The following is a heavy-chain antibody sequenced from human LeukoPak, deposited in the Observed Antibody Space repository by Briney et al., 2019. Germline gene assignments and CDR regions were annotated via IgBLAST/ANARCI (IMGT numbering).Heavy chain of an antibody. Sequence: SETLSLTCSVSGGSISSYYWNWIRQPPGKGLEWIGSISYSGSTNYNPSLESRVTIPVDTSKNQISLKLSSVTAADTAIYYCARAPERWYSYGSYTYHYMDVWGRGTTVTVSS. D-gene: IGHD3-10*01. CDR2: ISYSGST. V-gene: IGHV4-59*01. J-gene: IGHJ6*03. CDR3: ARAPERWYSYGSYTYHYMDV. CDR1: GGSISSYY.